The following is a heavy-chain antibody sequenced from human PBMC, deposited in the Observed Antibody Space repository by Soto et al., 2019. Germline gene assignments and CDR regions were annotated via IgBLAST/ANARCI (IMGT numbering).Heavy chain of an antibody. V-gene: IGHV4-30-2*01. D-gene: IGHD3-10*01. CDR3: ARGYYYGSGSHPLDY. Sequence: QLQLQQSGSGLVKPSQTLSLTCAVSGGSISSGGYSWSWFRQPPGKVLEWIGYIYHSGSTYYNPSLKSRVTKSVDRSKNQFSLKLSSVTAADTAVYYCARGYYYGSGSHPLDYWGQGTLVTVSS. J-gene: IGHJ4*02. CDR1: GGSISSGGYS. CDR2: IYHSGST.